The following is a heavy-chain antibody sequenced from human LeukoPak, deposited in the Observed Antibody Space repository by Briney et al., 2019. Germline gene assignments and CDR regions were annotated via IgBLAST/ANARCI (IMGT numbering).Heavy chain of an antibody. V-gene: IGHV3-30*02. D-gene: IGHD3-22*01. CDR2: IRYDGSNK. CDR3: AKDLRYYDSSGY. J-gene: IGHJ4*02. CDR1: GFTFSSYG. Sequence: PGGSLRLSCAASGFTFSSYGMHWVRQAPGKGLERVAFIRYDGSNKYYADSVKGRFTISRDNSKNTLYLQMNSLRAEDTAVYYCAKDLRYYDSSGYWGQGTLVTVSS.